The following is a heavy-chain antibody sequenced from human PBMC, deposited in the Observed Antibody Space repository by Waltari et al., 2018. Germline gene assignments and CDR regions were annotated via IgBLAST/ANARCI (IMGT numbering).Heavy chain of an antibody. J-gene: IGHJ4*02. Sequence: QVQLVQSGAEVKKPGSSVKVSCKASGGTFSSYTISWVRQAPGQGLEWMGRIIPILGIANYEQKFQGRVTITADKSTSTAYMELSSRRSEDTAVYYCARVSTTVTTRRDYWGQGTLVIVSS. V-gene: IGHV1-69*02. D-gene: IGHD4-17*01. CDR2: IIPILGIA. CDR3: ARVSTTVTTRRDY. CDR1: GGTFSSYT.